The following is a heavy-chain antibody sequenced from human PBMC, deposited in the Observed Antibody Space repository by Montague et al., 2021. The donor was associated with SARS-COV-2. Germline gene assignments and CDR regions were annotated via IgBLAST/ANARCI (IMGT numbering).Heavy chain of an antibody. J-gene: IGHJ4*02. CDR1: GYSISSGDY. Sequence: SETLSLTCTVSGYSISSGDYWGWIRQPPGKGLEWIGRIYRNGNTYYNPSLKSRVTISVDTSKNQFSLKLRSVTAADTAVYFCAKQLPSYCATNKCYPYYFDGWGQGALVTVSS. V-gene: IGHV4-38-2*02. CDR2: IYRNGNT. CDR3: AKQLPSYCATNKCYPYYFDG. D-gene: IGHD1-26*01.